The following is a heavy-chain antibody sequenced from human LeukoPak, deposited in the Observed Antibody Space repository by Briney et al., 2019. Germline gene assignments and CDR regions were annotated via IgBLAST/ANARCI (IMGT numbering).Heavy chain of an antibody. V-gene: IGHV1-18*01. D-gene: IGHD4-11*01. J-gene: IGHJ1*01. Sequence: ASVKVSCKASGYTFTSYGISWVRQAPGQGLEWMGWISAYNGNTNYAQKLQGRVTMTTDTSTSTAYMELRSLRSDDTAVYYCARDYYRKYHAEYFQHWGQGTLVTVSS. CDR3: ARDYYRKYHAEYFQH. CDR1: GYTFTSYG. CDR2: ISAYNGNT.